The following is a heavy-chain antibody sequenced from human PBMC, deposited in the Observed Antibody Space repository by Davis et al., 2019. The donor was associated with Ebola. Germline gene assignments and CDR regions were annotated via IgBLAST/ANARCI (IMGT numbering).Heavy chain of an antibody. J-gene: IGHJ4*02. CDR2: IKEDGSEK. CDR1: GFTFSSYW. D-gene: IGHD4-17*01. V-gene: IGHV3-7*03. Sequence: GESLKISCTASGFTFSSYWMSWVRQAPGKGLEWVANIKEDGSEKYYVDSVKGRFTISRDNAKNSLYLQMNSLRAEDTAVYYCARGAGDGDYVDYWGQGTLVTVSS. CDR3: ARGAGDGDYVDY.